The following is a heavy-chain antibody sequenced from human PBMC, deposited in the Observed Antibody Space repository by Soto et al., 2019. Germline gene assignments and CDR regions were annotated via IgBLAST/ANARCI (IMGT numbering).Heavy chain of an antibody. Sequence: QVQLVQSGGEVRKHGASVNVSCKASGYTFASYAITRVRQAPGEGLEWMGWISTSSGNANYAQRFQGRVTITRDTSTTTVYMQLRSLRSDDSAVYFCARSVGYPDYWGQGTLVTVSS. CDR1: GYTFASYA. J-gene: IGHJ4*02. CDR3: ARSVGYPDY. V-gene: IGHV1-18*01. CDR2: ISTSSGNA. D-gene: IGHD5-18*01.